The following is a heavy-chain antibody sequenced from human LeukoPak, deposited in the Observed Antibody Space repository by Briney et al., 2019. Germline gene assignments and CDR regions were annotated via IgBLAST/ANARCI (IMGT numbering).Heavy chain of an antibody. CDR2: ISSSSSYI. Sequence: GGPLRLSCAASGFTVSSNYMNWVRQAPGKGLEWVSSISSSSSYIYYADSVKDRFTISRDNAKNSLYLQMNSLRAEDTAVYYCARDRCSSTSCYVTYWGQGTLVTVSS. J-gene: IGHJ4*02. D-gene: IGHD2-2*01. CDR1: GFTVSSNY. CDR3: ARDRCSSTSCYVTY. V-gene: IGHV3-21*01.